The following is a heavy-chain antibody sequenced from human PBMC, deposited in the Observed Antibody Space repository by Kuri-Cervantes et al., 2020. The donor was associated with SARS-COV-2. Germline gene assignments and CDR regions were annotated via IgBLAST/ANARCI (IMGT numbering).Heavy chain of an antibody. J-gene: IGHJ4*02. CDR1: GFTFSSYA. Sequence: GESLKISCAASGFTFSSYAMSWVRQAPGKGLEWVSAISGSGGSTYYADSVKGRFTISRDNSKNTLYLQMNSLRAEDTAVCYCARDINFDYWGQGTLVTVSS. CDR2: ISGSGGST. V-gene: IGHV3-23*01. CDR3: ARDINFDY.